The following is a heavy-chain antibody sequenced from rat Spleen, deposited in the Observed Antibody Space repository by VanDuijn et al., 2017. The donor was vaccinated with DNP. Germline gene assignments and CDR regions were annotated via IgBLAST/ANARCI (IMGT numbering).Heavy chain of an antibody. Sequence: QVQLNELGPGLVQPSRTLSLTCTVSGFSLTSYGVSWVRQPPGNGLEWIAAIWSGGSTNYNSTHKSRLSINRDTSKSQVLLKMNRLQTEDTAMYFCVKSGGRYSTVDFWGPGTMVTVSS. J-gene: IGHJ1*01. D-gene: IGHD1-11*01. CDR3: VKSGGRYSTVDF. CDR1: GFSLTSYG. CDR2: IWSGGST. V-gene: IGHV2-16*01.